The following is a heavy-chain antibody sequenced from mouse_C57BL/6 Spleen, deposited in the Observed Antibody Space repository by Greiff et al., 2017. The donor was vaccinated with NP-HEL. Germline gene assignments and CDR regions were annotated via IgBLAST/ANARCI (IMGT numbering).Heavy chain of an antibody. J-gene: IGHJ2*01. Sequence: VQLQQPGAELVRPGTSVKLSCKASGYTFTSYWMHWVKQRPGQGLEWIGVIDPSDSYTNYNQKFKGKATLTVDTSSSTAYMQLSSLTSEDSAVYYCARRGGDGYFDYWGQGTTLTVSS. V-gene: IGHV1-59*01. CDR3: ARRGGDGYFDY. CDR1: GYTFTSYW. D-gene: IGHD2-3*01. CDR2: IDPSDSYT.